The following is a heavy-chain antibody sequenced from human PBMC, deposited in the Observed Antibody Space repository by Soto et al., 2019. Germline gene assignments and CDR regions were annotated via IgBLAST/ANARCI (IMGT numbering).Heavy chain of an antibody. V-gene: IGHV3-30-3*01. J-gene: IGHJ6*02. CDR2: ISYDGSNK. CDR3: ATDSGGYSSTYYYYRMDV. D-gene: IGHD1-26*01. CDR1: GFTFSSYA. Sequence: PGGSLRLSCAASGFTFSSYAMHWVRQAPGKGLEWVAVISYDGSNKYYADSVKGRFTISRDNSKNTLYLQMNSLRAEDTAVYYCATDSGGYSSTYYYYRMDVWAQRTTVTVSS.